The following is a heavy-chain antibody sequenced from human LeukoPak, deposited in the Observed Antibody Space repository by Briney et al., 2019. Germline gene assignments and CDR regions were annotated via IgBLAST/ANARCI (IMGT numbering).Heavy chain of an antibody. CDR1: GGSIYSSSYY. CDR2: IYYSGST. J-gene: IGHJ4*02. D-gene: IGHD4/OR15-4a*01. Sequence: PSETLSLTCTVSGGSIYSSSYYWGWIRQPPGKGLEWIGSIYYSGSTYYNPSLKSRVTISVDTSKNQFSLKLSSVTDADTAVCSCSCSDYVYYFDYWGQGTLVTVSS. V-gene: IGHV4-39*01. CDR3: SCSDYVYYFDY.